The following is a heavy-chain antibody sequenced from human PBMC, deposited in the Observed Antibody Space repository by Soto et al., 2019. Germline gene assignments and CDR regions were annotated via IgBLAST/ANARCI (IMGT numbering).Heavy chain of an antibody. V-gene: IGHV3-23*01. J-gene: IGHJ4*02. CDR2: ISGIGGST. Sequence: LRLSCAASGFTFTDYALSWVRQAPGKGLEWVATISGIGGSTHLADSVKGRLSISRDNSKNTVSLLMNSLRAEDTAVYFCARGSSGYISSWYYFDYWGRGTLVTVSS. CDR3: ARGSSGYISSWYYFDY. CDR1: GFTFTDYA. D-gene: IGHD6-13*01.